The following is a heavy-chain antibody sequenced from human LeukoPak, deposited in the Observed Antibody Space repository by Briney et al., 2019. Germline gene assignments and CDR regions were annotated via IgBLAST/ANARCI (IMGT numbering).Heavy chain of an antibody. CDR3: ARVRATVPDAFDI. Sequence: GEPLKISCKASGYRFTSYWIGWVRQMPGKGLEWLGIIFPSDSDARYSPSFQALVTFSADKSISTAYLQLRSLKASDTAIYFCARVRATVPDAFDIWGQGTMVTVSS. V-gene: IGHV5-51*01. D-gene: IGHD2-15*01. CDR1: GYRFTSYW. CDR2: IFPSDSDA. J-gene: IGHJ3*02.